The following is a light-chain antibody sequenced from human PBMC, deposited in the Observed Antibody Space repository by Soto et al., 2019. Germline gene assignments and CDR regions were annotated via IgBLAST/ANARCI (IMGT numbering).Light chain of an antibody. V-gene: IGKV3-15*01. J-gene: IGKJ4*01. CDR1: SSNIGAG. CDR3: QQYNNWPLT. CDR2: GAS. Sequence: VLTQPPSVSGAPGQRVTISCTGSSSNIGAGYDVNWYQQKPGQAPRLLIYGASTRATGIPARFSGSGSGTEFTLTISSLQSEDFAVYYCQQYNNWPLTFGGGTKVDIK.